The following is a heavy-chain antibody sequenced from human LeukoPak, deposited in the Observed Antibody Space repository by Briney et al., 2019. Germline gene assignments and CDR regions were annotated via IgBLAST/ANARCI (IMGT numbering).Heavy chain of an antibody. CDR2: IYSGGRT. CDR1: GFTVSSNY. V-gene: IGHV3-66*01. CDR3: ARASESGYYLSY. J-gene: IGHJ4*02. Sequence: GSLRLSCAASGFTVSSNYMSWVRQAPGKGLEWVSVIYSGGRTYYADSVKGRLTISRDNSKNTLYLQMNSLRAEDTAVYYCARASESGYYLSYWGQGTLVTVSS. D-gene: IGHD3-22*01.